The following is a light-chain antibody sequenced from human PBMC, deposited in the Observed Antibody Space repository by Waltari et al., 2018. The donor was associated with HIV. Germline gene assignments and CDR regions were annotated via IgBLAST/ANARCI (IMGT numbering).Light chain of an antibody. V-gene: IGLV7-46*01. J-gene: IGLJ3*02. CDR1: AGPVSRNPY. CDR3: LLSYFGVRV. Sequence: QVVVTQEPSLSVSPGGTVTVTCAPVAGPVSRNPYTHWFQLTPGQAPRTLIYATEKRHPWTPGRFAGSLIGGRAALMLAGALPDDEADYYCLLSYFGVRVFGGGTKLTV. CDR2: ATE.